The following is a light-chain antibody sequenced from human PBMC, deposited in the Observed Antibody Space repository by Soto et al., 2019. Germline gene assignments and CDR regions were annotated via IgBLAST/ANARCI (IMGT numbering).Light chain of an antibody. J-gene: IGLJ1*01. CDR3: QSYDSSLSGSYV. CDR1: SSNIGAGYD. V-gene: IGLV1-40*01. Sequence: QSVLTQPPSVSGAPGQRVTISCTGSSSNIGAGYDVHWYQRLPGTAPKVLIYGNNYRPSGVPDRFSGSKSGTSASLAITGLQAEDESDYYCQSYDSSLSGSYVFGTGTKLTVL. CDR2: GNN.